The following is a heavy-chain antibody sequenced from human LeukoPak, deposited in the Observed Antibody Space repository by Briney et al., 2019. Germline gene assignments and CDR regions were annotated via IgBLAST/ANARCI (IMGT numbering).Heavy chain of an antibody. CDR3: ARDSDSSGYYQFDY. V-gene: IGHV4-4*02. J-gene: IGHJ4*02. CDR2: IYHSGST. CDR1: GGSISSSNW. Sequence: SETLSLTCAVSGGSISSSNWWNWVRQPPGKGLEWIGEIYHSGSTNYNPSLKSRVTISVDKSKNQFSLKLSSVTAADTAVYYCARDSDSSGYYQFDYWGQGTLVTVSS. D-gene: IGHD3-22*01.